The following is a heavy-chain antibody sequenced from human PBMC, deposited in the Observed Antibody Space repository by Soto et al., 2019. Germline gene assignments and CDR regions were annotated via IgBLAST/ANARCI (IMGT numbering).Heavy chain of an antibody. CDR2: ISYDGSNK. D-gene: IGHD6-13*01. V-gene: IGHV3-30-3*01. CDR3: ARDRDMAAAGGLGY. Sequence: GGSLRLSCAASGFTFSSYAMHWVRQAPGKGLEWVAVISYDGSNKYYADSVKGRFTISRDNSKNTLYLQMNSLRAEDTAVYYCARDRDMAAAGGLGYWGQGTLVTVSS. CDR1: GFTFSSYA. J-gene: IGHJ4*02.